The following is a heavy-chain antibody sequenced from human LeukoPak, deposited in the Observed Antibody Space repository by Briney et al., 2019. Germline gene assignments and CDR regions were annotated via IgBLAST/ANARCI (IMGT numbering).Heavy chain of an antibody. CDR3: ARDRGPHSSSPNSGAFDI. CDR1: GFIFSSYW. Sequence: PGGSLRLSCAASGFIFSSYWMSWVRQAPGKGLEWVANIKQDGSEKYYVDSVKGRFTISRDNAKKSLYLQMNSLRAEDTAVYYCARDRGPHSSSPNSGAFDIWGQGTMVTVSS. D-gene: IGHD6-6*01. CDR2: IKQDGSEK. V-gene: IGHV3-7*01. J-gene: IGHJ3*02.